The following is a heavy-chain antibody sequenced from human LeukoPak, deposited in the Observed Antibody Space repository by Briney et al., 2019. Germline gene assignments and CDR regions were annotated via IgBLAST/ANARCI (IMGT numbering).Heavy chain of an antibody. J-gene: IGHJ4*02. Sequence: SETLSLTCTVSGGSLSSSSYYWGWIRHPPGKGLEWIGSIYYSGSTYYNPSLKSRVTISVDKSKNQFSLKLSSVTAADTAVYYCARDPAQWGQGTLVTVSS. V-gene: IGHV4-39*07. CDR3: ARDPAQ. CDR2: IYYSGST. CDR1: GGSLSSSSYY.